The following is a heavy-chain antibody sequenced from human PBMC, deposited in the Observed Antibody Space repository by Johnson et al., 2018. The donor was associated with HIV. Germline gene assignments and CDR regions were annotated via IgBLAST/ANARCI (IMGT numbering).Heavy chain of an antibody. CDR1: GFTFSSYA. Sequence: QVQLVESGGGVVRPGRSLRLSCAASGFTFSSYAMHWVRQAPGKGLEWVAVISYDGSNKYYADSVTCRFTITRDNSKNTLYLQMNSLRAEETAVYYCARHRAAVLWFREGDTFDIWGQGTMVTVSS. D-gene: IGHD3-10*01. CDR2: ISYDGSNK. J-gene: IGHJ3*02. CDR3: ARHRAAVLWFREGDTFDI. V-gene: IGHV3-30-3*01.